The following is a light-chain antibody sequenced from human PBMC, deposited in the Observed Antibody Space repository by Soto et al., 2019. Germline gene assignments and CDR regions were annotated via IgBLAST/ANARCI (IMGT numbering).Light chain of an antibody. J-gene: IGLJ3*02. CDR3: SSYTSTNSWV. V-gene: IGLV2-14*01. CDR2: DVS. CDR1: GSDVGGYNY. Sequence: QSALTQSASVSGSPGQSITISCTGPGSDVGGYNYVSWYQQHPGKAPKLIIYDVSNRPSGVSTRFSGSKSGNTASLTISGLQAEDEADYSCSSYTSTNSWVFGGGTKVTVL.